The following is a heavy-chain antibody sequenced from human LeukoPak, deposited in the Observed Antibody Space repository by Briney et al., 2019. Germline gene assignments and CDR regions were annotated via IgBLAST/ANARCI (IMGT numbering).Heavy chain of an antibody. Sequence: GGSLRLSCAASGFSFGTYGLNWVRQAPGKGLEWVSYISASSSTIYYAGSVKGGFTISRDNAKNSLYLQGNGLRDEDTAVYYWARDAGSGYFDYWGQGTLVTVSS. J-gene: IGHJ4*02. CDR3: ARDAGSGYFDY. CDR2: ISASSSTI. V-gene: IGHV3-48*02. CDR1: GFSFGTYG. D-gene: IGHD6-19*01.